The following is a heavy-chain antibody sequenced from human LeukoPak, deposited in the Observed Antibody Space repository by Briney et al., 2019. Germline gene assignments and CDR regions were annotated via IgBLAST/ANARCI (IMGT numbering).Heavy chain of an antibody. CDR2: APHEGGDN. CDR3: ARDMRGYDLETGPGVFDP. CDR1: GFTFTAYA. Sequence: PGGSLRLSCVASGFTFTAYAMHWVRQAPGKGLEWVAVAPHEGGDNYYADSVKGRFTISRDNAKNSLYLQMNSLRAEDTAVYYCARDMRGYDLETGPGVFDPWGQGTLVTVSS. V-gene: IGHV3-30*07. J-gene: IGHJ5*02. D-gene: IGHD5-12*01.